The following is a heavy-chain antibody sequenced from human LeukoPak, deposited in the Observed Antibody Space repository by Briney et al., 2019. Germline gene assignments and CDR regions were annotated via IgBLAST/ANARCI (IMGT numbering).Heavy chain of an antibody. CDR2: IYYSGST. D-gene: IGHD4-23*01. CDR3: ARFCGGNSGMLLRATFDI. J-gene: IGHJ3*02. CDR1: GGSISSGGYY. Sequence: SETLSLTCTVSGGSISSGGYYWSWIRQHPGKGLEWIGYIYYSGSTYYNPSLRSRVTISVDMSKNQFSLKLNSVTAADTAVYYCARFCGGNSGMLLRATFDIWGQGTMVTVSS. V-gene: IGHV4-31*03.